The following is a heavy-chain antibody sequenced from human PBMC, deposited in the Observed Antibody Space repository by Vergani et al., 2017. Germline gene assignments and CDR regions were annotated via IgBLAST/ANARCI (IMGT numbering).Heavy chain of an antibody. CDR3: ARVYRKTRTLDY. D-gene: IGHD3-16*02. J-gene: IGHJ4*02. Sequence: QLQLQESGPGLVKPSETLSLTCTVSGGSISSSSYYWGWIRQPPGKGLEWIGSIYYSGSTYYNPSLKSRVTISVDTSKNQFSLKRSSVTAADTAVYYCARVYRKTRTLDYWGQGTLVTVSS. V-gene: IGHV4-39*07. CDR2: IYYSGST. CDR1: GGSISSSSYY.